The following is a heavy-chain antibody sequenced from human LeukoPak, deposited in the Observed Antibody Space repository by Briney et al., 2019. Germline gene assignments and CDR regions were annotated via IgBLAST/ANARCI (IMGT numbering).Heavy chain of an antibody. J-gene: IGHJ3*02. Sequence: PSETLSLTCTVPGGPISNYYWSWIRQPAGKGLEWIGRIYSSGSTTYNPSLKSRVTISVDTSKNQFSLKLSSVTAADTAVYYCASRGRITIFGVAASAFDIWGQGTMVTVSS. CDR2: IYSSGST. D-gene: IGHD3-3*01. CDR3: ASRGRITIFGVAASAFDI. V-gene: IGHV4-4*07. CDR1: GGPISNYY.